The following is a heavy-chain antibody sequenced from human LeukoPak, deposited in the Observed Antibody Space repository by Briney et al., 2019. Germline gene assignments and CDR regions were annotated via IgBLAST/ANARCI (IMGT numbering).Heavy chain of an antibody. D-gene: IGHD6-19*01. CDR3: AKVERGYSSL. CDR1: GFTFSSYG. J-gene: IGHJ4*02. V-gene: IGHV3-30*18. CDR2: ISYDGSNK. Sequence: GGSLRLSCATSGFTFSSYGMHWVRQAPGKGLEWVAVISYDGSNKYYADSVKGRFTISRDNSKNTLYLQMNSLRAEDTAVYYCAKVERGYSSLWGQGTLVTVSS.